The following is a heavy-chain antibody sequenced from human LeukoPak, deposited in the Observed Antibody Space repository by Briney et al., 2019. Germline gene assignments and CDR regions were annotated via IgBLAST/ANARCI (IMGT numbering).Heavy chain of an antibody. CDR3: ARDQAGCSSTSCYPSFPMRRDYYYYMDV. J-gene: IGHJ6*03. CDR1: GYTFTGYY. CDR2: INPNSGGT. D-gene: IGHD2-2*01. Sequence: ASVKVSCKASGYTFTGYYMHWVRQAPGQGLEWMGRINPNSGGTNYAQKFQGRVTMTRDTSISTAYMELSRLRSDDTAVYYCARDQAGCSSTSCYPSFPMRRDYYYYMDVWGKGTTVTVSS. V-gene: IGHV1-2*06.